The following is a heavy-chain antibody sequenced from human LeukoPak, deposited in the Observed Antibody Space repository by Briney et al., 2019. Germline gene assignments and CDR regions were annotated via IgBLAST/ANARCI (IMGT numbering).Heavy chain of an antibody. CDR2: ISSSSSYT. V-gene: IGHV3-11*06. D-gene: IGHD3-22*01. CDR1: GFTFSDYY. CDR3: ASGAGGSSGYLY. J-gene: IGHJ4*02. Sequence: GGSLRLPCAASGFTFSDYYMSWIRQAPGKGLEWVSYISSSSSYTNYADSVKGRFTISRDNAKNSLYLQMNSLRAEDTAVYYCASGAGGSSGYLYWGQGTLVTVSS.